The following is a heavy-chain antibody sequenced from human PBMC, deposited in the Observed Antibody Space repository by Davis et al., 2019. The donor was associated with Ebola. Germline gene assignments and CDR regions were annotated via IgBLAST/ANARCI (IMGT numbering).Heavy chain of an antibody. CDR3: ARVNAATGYSRFDL. CDR1: VITFSSYA. V-gene: IGHV3-20*01. CDR2: INWNGGSA. D-gene: IGHD3-9*01. Sequence: GESLKISCADSVITFSSYAMTWVRQAPGKGLEWVSGINWNGGSAGYVDSVKGRFTISRDNAKDSLYLRMTSLRTEDTAFYHCARVNAATGYSRFDLWGQGTLVTVSS. J-gene: IGHJ5*02.